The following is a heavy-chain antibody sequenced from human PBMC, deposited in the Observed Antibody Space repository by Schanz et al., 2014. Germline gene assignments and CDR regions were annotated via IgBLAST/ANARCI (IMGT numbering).Heavy chain of an antibody. CDR2: INTGGGDT. CDR3: ARGIGGYGANNYFDY. D-gene: IGHD5-12*01. J-gene: IGHJ4*02. Sequence: QVHLVQSGAEVKRPGASVKVSCKASEYSFTSYSMHWVRQAPGQRLEWMGWINTGGGDTKYSQNFQGRVTITRDTSASTAYMELSSLRSEDTAVYSCARGIGGYGANNYFDYWRQGTLVTVSS. V-gene: IGHV1-3*04. CDR1: EYSFTSYS.